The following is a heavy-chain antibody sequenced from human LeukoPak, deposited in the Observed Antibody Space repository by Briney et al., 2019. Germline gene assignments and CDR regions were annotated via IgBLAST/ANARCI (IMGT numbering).Heavy chain of an antibody. J-gene: IGHJ4*02. CDR1: GYTFTGYY. Sequence: ASVKVSRKASGYTFTGYYMHWVRQAPGQGLEWMGIINPSGGNTSYAQKFQGRVTVTRDTSTSTVYMELSSLRSEDTAVYYCARDVSDCSGGSCYSYFDYWGQGSLVTVSS. CDR3: ARDVSDCSGGSCYSYFDY. D-gene: IGHD2-15*01. V-gene: IGHV1-46*01. CDR2: INPSGGNT.